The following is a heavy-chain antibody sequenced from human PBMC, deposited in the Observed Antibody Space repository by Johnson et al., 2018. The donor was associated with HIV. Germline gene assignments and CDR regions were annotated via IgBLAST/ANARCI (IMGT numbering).Heavy chain of an antibody. D-gene: IGHD1-20*01. CDR2: VTGTGGDT. V-gene: IGHV3-23*04. J-gene: IGHJ3*02. CDR1: GFTFSNYA. Sequence: VQLVESGGGLVQPGGSLRLSCAASGFTFSNYAMSWVRQAPGKGLEWVSGVTGTGGDTYYAESVKGRFTISRDNAKNSLYLQMISLRAEDTAVYYCARAPYNWNLGLYGAFDIWGQGTMVTVSS. CDR3: ARAPYNWNLGLYGAFDI.